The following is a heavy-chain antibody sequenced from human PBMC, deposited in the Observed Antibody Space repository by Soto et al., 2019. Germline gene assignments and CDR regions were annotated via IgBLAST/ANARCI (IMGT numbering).Heavy chain of an antibody. CDR2: ISAYNGNT. J-gene: IGHJ6*02. Sequence: ASVKVSCKASGYTFTSYGISWVRQAPGQGLEWMGWISAYNGNTNYAQKLQGRVTMTTDTSTSTAYMELRSLRSDDTAVYYCARSCSSTSCYTLEYYYYGMDVWGQGTTVTVSS. CDR1: GYTFTSYG. V-gene: IGHV1-18*01. D-gene: IGHD2-2*01. CDR3: ARSCSSTSCYTLEYYYYGMDV.